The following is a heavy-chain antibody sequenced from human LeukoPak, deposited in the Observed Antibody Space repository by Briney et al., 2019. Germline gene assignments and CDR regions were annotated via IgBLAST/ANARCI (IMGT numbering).Heavy chain of an antibody. J-gene: IGHJ6*03. V-gene: IGHV4-31*03. D-gene: IGHD1-26*01. CDR2: IYYTGST. Sequence: SETLSLTCTVPGGSVSSGGYYWSWIRQHPERGLEWIGYIYYTGSTYYNPSLESRLTISLDTSTNQFSLKLGSVTAADTAMYYCATTAYYYYVDVWGKGTTVTVSS. CDR3: ATTAYYYYVDV. CDR1: GGSVSSGGYY.